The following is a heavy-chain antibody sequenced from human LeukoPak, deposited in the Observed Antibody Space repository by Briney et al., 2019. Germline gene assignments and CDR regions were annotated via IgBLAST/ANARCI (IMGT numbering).Heavy chain of an antibody. CDR2: INPKSGDS. V-gene: IGHV1-2*02. CDR1: GYTFTDYY. Sequence: GASVKVSCKASGYTFTDYYIHWVRQAPGQGLEWMGWINPKSGDSNFAQTLQGRVTMTRDTSITTAYMELNSLRSGDTAVYYCATGFCSGDTCPFFDYWGRGTLVTVSS. J-gene: IGHJ4*02. CDR3: ATGFCSGDTCPFFDY. D-gene: IGHD2-15*01.